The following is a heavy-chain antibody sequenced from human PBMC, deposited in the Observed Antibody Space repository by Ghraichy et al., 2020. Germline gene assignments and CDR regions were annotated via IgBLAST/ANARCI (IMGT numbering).Heavy chain of an antibody. Sequence: SETLSLTCTVSGGSISSSSYYWGWIRQPPGKGLEWIGSIYYSGSTYYNPSLKSRVTISVDTSKNQFSLKLSSVTAADTAVYYCARHEGGDCSSTSCYYYYGMDVWGQGTTVTVSS. D-gene: IGHD2-2*01. CDR3: ARHEGGDCSSTSCYYYYGMDV. V-gene: IGHV4-39*01. J-gene: IGHJ6*02. CDR1: GGSISSSSYY. CDR2: IYYSGST.